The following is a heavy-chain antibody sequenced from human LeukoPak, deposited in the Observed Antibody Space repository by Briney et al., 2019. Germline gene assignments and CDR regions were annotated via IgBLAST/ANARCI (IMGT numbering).Heavy chain of an antibody. Sequence: GGSLRLSCAASAFTFSDHYMDWVRQAPGKGLEWVGRIRNKANSYTTEYAASVKGRFTISRDDSKNSLYLQMNSLKTEDTAVYYCVRAVYGSGSYYFDYWGQGTLVTVSS. CDR2: IRNKANSYTT. J-gene: IGHJ4*02. CDR1: AFTFSDHY. D-gene: IGHD3-10*01. V-gene: IGHV3-72*01. CDR3: VRAVYGSGSYYFDY.